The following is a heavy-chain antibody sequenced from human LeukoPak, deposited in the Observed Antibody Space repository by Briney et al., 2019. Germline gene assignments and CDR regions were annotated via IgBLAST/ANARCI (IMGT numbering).Heavy chain of an antibody. J-gene: IGHJ4*02. Sequence: GASVKVSCKASGYTFYNYAISWVRQAPGQGLEWMGWISAYNGNTNYAQKLQGRVTMTTDTSTSTAYMELRSLRSDDTAVYYCARVSYGSGSYYRNGYWGQGTLVTVSS. CDR2: ISAYNGNT. CDR3: ARVSYGSGSYYRNGY. D-gene: IGHD3-10*01. V-gene: IGHV1-18*01. CDR1: GYTFYNYA.